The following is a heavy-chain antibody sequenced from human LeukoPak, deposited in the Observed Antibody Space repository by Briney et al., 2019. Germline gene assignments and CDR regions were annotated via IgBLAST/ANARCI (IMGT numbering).Heavy chain of an antibody. Sequence: GGSLRLSCAASGFTVSSNYMSWVRQAPGKGLEWVSVIYSGGSTYYADSVKGRFTISRDNSKNTLYLQMNSLRAEDTAVYYCARDLVRGVISSGYWGQGTLVTVSS. D-gene: IGHD3-10*01. CDR2: IYSGGST. J-gene: IGHJ4*02. CDR3: ARDLVRGVISSGY. CDR1: GFTVSSNY. V-gene: IGHV3-53*01.